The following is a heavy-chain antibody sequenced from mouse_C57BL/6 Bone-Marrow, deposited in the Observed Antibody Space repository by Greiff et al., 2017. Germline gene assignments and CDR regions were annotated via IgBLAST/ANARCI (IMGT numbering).Heavy chain of an antibody. J-gene: IGHJ2*01. D-gene: IGHD2-4*01. CDR2: IHPNSGST. Sequence: QVQLQQPGAELVKPGASVKLSCKASGYTFTSYWMHWVKQRPGQGLEWIGMIHPNSGSTNYNEKFKSKATLTVDKSSSTAYMQLSSLTSEDSAVYYCARHDYDSYYFDYWGQGTTLTVSS. V-gene: IGHV1-64*01. CDR3: ARHDYDSYYFDY. CDR1: GYTFTSYW.